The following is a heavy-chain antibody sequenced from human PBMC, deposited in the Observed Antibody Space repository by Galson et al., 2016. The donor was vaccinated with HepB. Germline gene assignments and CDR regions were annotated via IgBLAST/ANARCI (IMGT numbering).Heavy chain of an antibody. CDR3: ARGVAAAFDY. Sequence: TLSLTCTVSGGSVSRGAYWSWIRQHPGKGLEWIGYIFYSGSTYYNPSLKSRVTISVDTSKNQFSLRLNSVTAADTAVYYCARGVAAAFDYWGQGTLVTVPS. CDR1: GGSVSRGAY. CDR2: IFYSGST. J-gene: IGHJ4*02. V-gene: IGHV4-31*03. D-gene: IGHD2-15*01.